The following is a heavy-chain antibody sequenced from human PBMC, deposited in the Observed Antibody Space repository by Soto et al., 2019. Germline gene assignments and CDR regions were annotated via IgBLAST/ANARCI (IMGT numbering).Heavy chain of an antibody. V-gene: IGHV3-30*03. J-gene: IGHJ4*02. CDR2: ISSDESNK. Sequence: QVQLVGSGEGVVQPGRSLRLSCAASGFTFSSYSMHWVRQAPGKGLEWVAVISSDESNKYSADFVKGRFTISRDNSKNTLYLQMNSLRPDDTAVYYCACGYWLDYWGQGTRVTVSS. CDR3: ACGYWLDY. D-gene: IGHD3-22*01. CDR1: GFTFSSYS.